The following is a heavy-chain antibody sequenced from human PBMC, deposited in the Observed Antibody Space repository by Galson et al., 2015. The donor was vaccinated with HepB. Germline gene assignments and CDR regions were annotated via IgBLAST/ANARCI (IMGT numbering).Heavy chain of an antibody. CDR3: ARDKRYYYGSGSQWYFDL. CDR2: INPSGGST. Sequence: SVKVSCKASGYTFTSYYMHWVRQAPGQGLEWMGIINPSGGSTSYAQKFQGRVTMTRDTSTSTVYMELSSLRSEDTAVYYCARDKRYYYGSGSQWYFDLWGRGTLVTVSS. D-gene: IGHD3-10*01. CDR1: GYTFTSYY. J-gene: IGHJ2*01. V-gene: IGHV1-46*01.